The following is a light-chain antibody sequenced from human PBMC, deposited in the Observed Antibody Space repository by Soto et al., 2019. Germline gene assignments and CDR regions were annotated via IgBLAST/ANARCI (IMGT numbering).Light chain of an antibody. J-gene: IGKJ1*01. CDR2: WAS. Sequence: DIVMTQSPDSLAVSLGERATINCKSSQSVLYSSNNKNYLAWYQQKPGQPPKLLIYWASTRESGVPDRFSGSGSETDFTLTISSLQAEDGAVYYCQEYYSTRTFGQGTKVEIK. CDR3: QEYYSTRT. V-gene: IGKV4-1*01. CDR1: QSVLYSSNNKNY.